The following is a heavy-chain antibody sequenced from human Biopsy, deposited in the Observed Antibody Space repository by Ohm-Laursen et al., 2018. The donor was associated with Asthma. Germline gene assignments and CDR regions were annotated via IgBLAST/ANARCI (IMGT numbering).Heavy chain of an antibody. J-gene: IGHJ3*01. CDR2: VNTGNGDT. CDR3: ARTYYDYLTGQVKDVFGV. CDR1: GYNFISFA. D-gene: IGHD3-9*01. V-gene: IGHV1-3*04. Sequence: ASVKVSCNASGYNFISFAIHWVRQAPGQRLEWMGWVNTGNGDTKYSQKFQGRVTITRDTSASTAYMELRSLRSEDTATYYCARTYYDYLTGQVKDVFGVWGQGTMVTVSS.